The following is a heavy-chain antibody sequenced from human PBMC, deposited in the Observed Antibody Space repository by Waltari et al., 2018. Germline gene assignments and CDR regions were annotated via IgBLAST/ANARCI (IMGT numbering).Heavy chain of an antibody. D-gene: IGHD3-22*01. V-gene: IGHV1-24*01. CDR1: GYTPTELS. CDR3: ATDHGYDSPRGGWYFDL. Sequence: QVQLVQSGAEVKKPGASVKVYCKVSGYTPTELSMHLVRQAPGKGLEWMGGFDPEDGETIYAQKFQGRVTMTEDTSTDTAYMELSSLRSEDTAVYYCATDHGYDSPRGGWYFDLWGRGTLVTVSS. CDR2: FDPEDGET. J-gene: IGHJ2*01.